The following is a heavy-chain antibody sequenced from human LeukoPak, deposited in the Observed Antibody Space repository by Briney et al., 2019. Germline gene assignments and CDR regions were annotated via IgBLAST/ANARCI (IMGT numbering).Heavy chain of an antibody. CDR3: ARTIAPTLRFLEWSKRHDAFDI. CDR1: GGTFSSYA. Sequence: SVKVSCKASGGTFSSYAISWVRQAPGQGLEWMGGIIPIFGTANYAQKFQGRVTITTDESTSIAYMELSSLRSEDTAVYYCARTIAPTLRFLEWSKRHDAFDIWGQGTMVTVSS. D-gene: IGHD3-3*01. V-gene: IGHV1-69*05. CDR2: IIPIFGTA. J-gene: IGHJ3*02.